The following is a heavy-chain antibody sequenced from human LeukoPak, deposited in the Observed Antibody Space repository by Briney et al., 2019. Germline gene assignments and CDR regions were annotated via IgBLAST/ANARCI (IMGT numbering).Heavy chain of an antibody. CDR2: LDPNNGDT. V-gene: IGHV1-2*02. J-gene: IGHJ4*02. CDR1: GYTFSNYH. D-gene: IGHD2-8*01. CDR3: ARVPEGVWGEIDY. Sequence: GASVKVSCKASGYTFSNYHMHWLRQAPAQGLEWLGWLDPNNGDTNYAQRFQGRVTMTRDTSINTVYMELRSLRFDDTAVYYCARVPEGVWGEIDYWGQGTLVTVSS.